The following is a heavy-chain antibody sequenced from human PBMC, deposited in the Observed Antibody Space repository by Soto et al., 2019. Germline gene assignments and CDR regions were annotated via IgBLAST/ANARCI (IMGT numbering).Heavy chain of an antibody. V-gene: IGHV3-66*01. J-gene: IGHJ2*01. Sequence: KGEERVSVIYRGGSTYSADSVKGRFTISRDNSENTLYLQMNSLRAEDTAVYYCAREFVFQAEDGIRGTVPVSAFLLNRSSDL. D-gene: IGHD1-1*01. CDR3: AREFVFQAEDGIRGTVPVSAFLLNRSSDL. CDR2: IYRGGST.